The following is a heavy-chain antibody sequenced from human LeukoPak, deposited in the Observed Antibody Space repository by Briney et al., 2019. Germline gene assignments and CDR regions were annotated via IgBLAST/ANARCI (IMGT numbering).Heavy chain of an antibody. CDR1: GFTFSSYE. CDR2: ISSGGSTI. V-gene: IGHV3-48*03. Sequence: GGSLRLSCAASGFTFSSYEMNWVRQAPGKGLEWVSYISSGGSTIYYADSVKGRFTISRDNAKNSLYLQMNSLRAEDTAVYYCARSSAMVQDAFDIWGQGTMVTVSS. J-gene: IGHJ3*02. CDR3: ARSSAMVQDAFDI. D-gene: IGHD5-18*01.